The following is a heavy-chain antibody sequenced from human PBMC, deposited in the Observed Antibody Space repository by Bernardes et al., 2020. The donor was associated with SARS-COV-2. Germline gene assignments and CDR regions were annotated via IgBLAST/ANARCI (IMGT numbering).Heavy chain of an antibody. D-gene: IGHD1-26*01. CDR1: GGSISSSSYL. CDR3: ARQIGRGSWAFDY. CDR2: IYYSGKT. Sequence: TLSLTCIVSGGSISSSSYLWGWIRQSPGKGLEWIATIYYSGKTYYNPSFQSRVTILVDTSKNKFSLKVNSVTAADTAVFHCARQIGRGSWAFDYWGQGTLVTVSS. V-gene: IGHV4-39*01. J-gene: IGHJ4*02.